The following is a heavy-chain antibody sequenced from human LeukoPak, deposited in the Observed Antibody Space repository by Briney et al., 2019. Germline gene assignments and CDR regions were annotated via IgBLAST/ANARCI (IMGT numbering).Heavy chain of an antibody. Sequence: GESLKISCKGSGYSFTSYWIGWVRQMPGKGLEWMGIIYPGDSDTRYSPSFQGQVTISADKSISTAYLQWSSLKASDTAMYYCATQSKDWRFWGYYMDVWGKGTTVTVSS. CDR3: ATQSKDWRFWGYYMDV. J-gene: IGHJ6*03. CDR1: GYSFTSYW. D-gene: IGHD3-16*01. V-gene: IGHV5-51*01. CDR2: IYPGDSDT.